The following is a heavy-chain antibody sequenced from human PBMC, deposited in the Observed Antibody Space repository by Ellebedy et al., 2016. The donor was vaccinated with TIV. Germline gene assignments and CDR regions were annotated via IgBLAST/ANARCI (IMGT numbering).Heavy chain of an antibody. CDR3: ATQGGRLPGYSWFDP. Sequence: GSLRLSXTVSGGSISRNYWSWIRQPPGKGLEWIGYIYHSRGTNYNPSLKGRVTISIDTSRNQFSLKLRSVTAADTAVYYCATQGGRLPGYSWFDPWGQGTLVTVSS. CDR1: GGSISRNY. D-gene: IGHD5-18*01. CDR2: IYHSRGT. V-gene: IGHV4-59*08. J-gene: IGHJ5*02.